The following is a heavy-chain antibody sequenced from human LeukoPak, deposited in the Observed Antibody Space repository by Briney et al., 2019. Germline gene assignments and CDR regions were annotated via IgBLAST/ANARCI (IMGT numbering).Heavy chain of an antibody. D-gene: IGHD3-10*01. CDR3: ARDGSGSFPFDY. CDR2: ISSSGSTI. Sequence: GGSLRLSCAASGFTFSSYEMNWVRQAPGKGLEWVSYISSSGSTIYYADSVMGRFTISRDNAKNSLYLQMNSLRAEDTAVYYCARDGSGSFPFDYWGQGTLVTVSS. V-gene: IGHV3-48*03. J-gene: IGHJ4*02. CDR1: GFTFSSYE.